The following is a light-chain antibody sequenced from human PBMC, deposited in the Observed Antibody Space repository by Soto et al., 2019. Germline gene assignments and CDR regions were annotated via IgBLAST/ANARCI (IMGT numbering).Light chain of an antibody. V-gene: IGLV2-14*01. CDR3: SSYTSSSTYDG. J-gene: IGLJ1*01. Sequence: QSVLTQPASVSGSPGQSITISCTGTSSDVGGYNYVSWYQQHPGKAPKLMIYDVSNRPSGVSNRFSGSKSGNTASLTIFGFQVEDEADYYCSSYTSSSTYDGFGTGTKFTVL. CDR1: SSDVGGYNY. CDR2: DVS.